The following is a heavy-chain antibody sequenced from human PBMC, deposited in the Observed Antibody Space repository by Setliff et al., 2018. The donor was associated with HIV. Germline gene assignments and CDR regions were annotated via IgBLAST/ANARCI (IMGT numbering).Heavy chain of an antibody. V-gene: IGHV3-30*04. CDR2: ISYDGSNK. D-gene: IGHD1-20*01. J-gene: IGHJ6*02. CDR1: GFMFSIYA. Sequence: PGGSLRLSCAASGFMFSIYAMHWVRQAPGKGLEWVAVISYDGSNKNYADSVKGRFTISRDNAKNSLYLQMNSLRAEDTAVYYCARGPGRYNGMDVWGQGTTVTVS. CDR3: ARGPGRYNGMDV.